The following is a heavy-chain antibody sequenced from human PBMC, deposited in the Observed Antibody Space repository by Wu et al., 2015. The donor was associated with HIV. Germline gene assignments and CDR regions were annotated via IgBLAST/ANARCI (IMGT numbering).Heavy chain of an antibody. CDR2: IGPNTAAT. CDR1: GYTFSNFW. CDR3: ARVLHQYYDYDAFDI. D-gene: IGHD1-26*01. V-gene: IGHV1-2*02. Sequence: QVKLVQSRSEMKKPGDSLKVSCKASGYTFSNFWIHWMRLVPGQGLEWMGLIGPNTAATAYAQTFQYRVTLSRDKSTTTVYMEMKSLTSEDTGVYFCARVLHQYYDYDAFDIWGQGTRVIVS. J-gene: IGHJ3*02.